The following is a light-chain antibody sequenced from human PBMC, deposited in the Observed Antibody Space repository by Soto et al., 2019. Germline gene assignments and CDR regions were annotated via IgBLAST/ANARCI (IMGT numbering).Light chain of an antibody. CDR2: GAS. CDR1: QSVSSSY. J-gene: IGKJ2*01. V-gene: IGKV3-20*01. CDR3: QQYGSSYT. Sequence: EIVLTQSPGTLSLSPGERATLSCRASQSVSSSYLAWYQQKPGQAPRLLIYGASSRATGIPDRFSGSGSETDFTLTISRLEAEDFAVYYCQQYGSSYTFGQGTKLEIK.